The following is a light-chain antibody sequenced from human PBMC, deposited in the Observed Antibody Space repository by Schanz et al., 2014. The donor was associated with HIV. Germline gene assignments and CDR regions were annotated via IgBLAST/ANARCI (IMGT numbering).Light chain of an antibody. Sequence: QSVLTQPASVSGSPGQSISISCTGSSSDIGGYKSVSWYQQHPDKVPKLVIYDVIKRPSGVSNRFSGSKSGNTASLTISGLQAEDEADYYCSSYTSSSTGVFGGGTKLTVL. J-gene: IGLJ3*02. V-gene: IGLV2-14*03. CDR3: SSYTSSSTGV. CDR1: SSDIGGYKS. CDR2: DVI.